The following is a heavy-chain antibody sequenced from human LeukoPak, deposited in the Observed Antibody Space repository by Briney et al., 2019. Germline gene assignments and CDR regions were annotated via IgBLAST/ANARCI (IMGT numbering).Heavy chain of an antibody. D-gene: IGHD3-10*01. CDR1: GGSISSYY. Sequence: SETLSLTCTVSGGSISSYYWSWIRQPPGKGLEWIGYIYYSGSTNYNPSLKSRVTISVDTSKNQFSLKLSSVTAADTAVYYCARISGSPNYYYYYGMDVWGQGTTVTVSS. CDR3: ARISGSPNYYYYYGMDV. J-gene: IGHJ6*02. V-gene: IGHV4-59*08. CDR2: IYYSGST.